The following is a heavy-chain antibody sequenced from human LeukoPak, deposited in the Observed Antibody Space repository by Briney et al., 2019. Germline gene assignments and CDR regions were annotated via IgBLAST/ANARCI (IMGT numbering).Heavy chain of an antibody. J-gene: IGHJ4*02. CDR2: INPGIFTT. CDR1: GYPFTAFS. D-gene: IGHD3-16*01. V-gene: IGHV1-46*01. CDR3: ARDWAHGSFDF. Sequence: ASVKLSCKASGYPFTAFSLHWVRQAPGQGPKWMAIINPGIFTTTYSQKFRDRVTVTSDPSTATVYMVLRSLRLEDTAVHFCARDWAHGSFDFWGQGTLVTVSS.